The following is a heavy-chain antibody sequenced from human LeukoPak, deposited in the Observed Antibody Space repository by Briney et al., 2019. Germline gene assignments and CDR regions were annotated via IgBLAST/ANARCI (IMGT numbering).Heavy chain of an antibody. CDR1: GFTFSSYS. Sequence: GGSLRLSCAASGFTFSSYSMMWVRQAPGKGLEWVSYISSSSTTIHYADSVKGRFTISRDNAKNSLFLQMNSLRAEDTAVYYCVRCTFVLHKRCSAFDVWGQGTMVTVSA. V-gene: IGHV3-48*01. D-gene: IGHD1-1*01. CDR2: ISSSSTTI. CDR3: VRCTFVLHKRCSAFDV. J-gene: IGHJ3*01.